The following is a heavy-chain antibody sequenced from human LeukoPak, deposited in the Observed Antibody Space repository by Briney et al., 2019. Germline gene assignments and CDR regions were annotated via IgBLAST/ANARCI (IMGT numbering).Heavy chain of an antibody. Sequence: SETLSLTCTVSGGSISSGSYYWSWTRQPAGKGLEWIGRIYTSGSTNYNPSLKSRVTISVDTSKNQFSLKLSSVTAADTAVYYCARGQTDSYYNYMDVWGKGTTVTVSS. CDR3: ARGQTDSYYNYMDV. CDR2: IYTSGST. D-gene: IGHD1-14*01. J-gene: IGHJ6*03. V-gene: IGHV4-61*02. CDR1: GGSISSGSYY.